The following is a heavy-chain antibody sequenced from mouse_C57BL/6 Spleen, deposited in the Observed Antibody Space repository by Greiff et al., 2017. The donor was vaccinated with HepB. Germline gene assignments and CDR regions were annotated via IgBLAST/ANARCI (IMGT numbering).Heavy chain of an antibody. CDR1: GYTFTSYW. CDR3: ARWDYYGSSPFDY. V-gene: IGHV1-61*01. CDR2: IYPSDSET. D-gene: IGHD1-1*01. J-gene: IGHJ2*01. Sequence: QVQLQQPGAELVRPGSSVKLSCKASGYTFTSYWMDWVKQRPGQGLEWIGNIYPSDSETHYNQKFKDKATLTVDKSSSTAYMQLSSLTSEDSAVYYCARWDYYGSSPFDYWGQGTTLTVSS.